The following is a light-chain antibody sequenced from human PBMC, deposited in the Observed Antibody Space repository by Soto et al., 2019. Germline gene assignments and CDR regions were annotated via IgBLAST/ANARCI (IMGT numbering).Light chain of an antibody. CDR3: ETWDSNTRV. CDR1: SGHSSYI. Sequence: QLVLTQSSSASASLGSSVKLTCTLSSGHSSYIIAWHHQQPGKAPRYLMKLEGSGSYNKGSGVPDRFSGSSSGADRYLTIFNLQLEDEANYYYETWDSNTRVFGGGTKLTVL. CDR2: LEGSGSY. J-gene: IGLJ2*01. V-gene: IGLV4-60*02.